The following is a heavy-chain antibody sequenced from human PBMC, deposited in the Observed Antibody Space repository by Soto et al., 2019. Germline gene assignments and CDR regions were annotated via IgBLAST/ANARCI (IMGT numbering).Heavy chain of an antibody. D-gene: IGHD3-10*01. CDR1: GFTFSSYS. V-gene: IGHV3-48*02. Sequence: EVQLVESGGGLVQPGGSLRLSCTASGFTFSSYSINWVRQAPGKGLEWISYISSSSSTIYYADSVKGRFTISRDNAKNSLYLQMNSLRDEETAMYYCARNYRYGLDYWGQGTLVTVSS. J-gene: IGHJ4*02. CDR3: ARNYRYGLDY. CDR2: ISSSSSTI.